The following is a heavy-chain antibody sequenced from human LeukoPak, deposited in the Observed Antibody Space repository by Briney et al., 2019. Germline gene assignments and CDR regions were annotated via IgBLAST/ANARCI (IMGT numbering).Heavy chain of an antibody. CDR2: IYYSGST. CDR1: GGSISSGSYY. Sequence: SQTLSLTCTVSGGSISSGSYYWSWIRQPPGKGLEWIGYIYYSGSTNYNPSLKSRVTTSVDTSKNQFSLKLSSVTAADTAVYYCARAAGSGRPPDYWGQGTLVTVSS. V-gene: IGHV4-61*01. J-gene: IGHJ4*02. CDR3: ARAAGSGRPPDY. D-gene: IGHD3-10*01.